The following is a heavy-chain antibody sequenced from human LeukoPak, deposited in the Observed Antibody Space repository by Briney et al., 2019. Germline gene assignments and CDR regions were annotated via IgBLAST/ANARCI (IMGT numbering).Heavy chain of an antibody. Sequence: SETLSLTCTVSGGSISSYYWSWIRQPPGKGLEWIGYIYYSGSTNYNPSLKSRVTISVDTSKNQFPLKLSSVTAADTAMYYCAKDPTTVSGFDPWGQGTLVTVSS. CDR2: IYYSGST. D-gene: IGHD4-17*01. V-gene: IGHV4-59*01. J-gene: IGHJ5*02. CDR1: GGSISSYY. CDR3: AKDPTTVSGFDP.